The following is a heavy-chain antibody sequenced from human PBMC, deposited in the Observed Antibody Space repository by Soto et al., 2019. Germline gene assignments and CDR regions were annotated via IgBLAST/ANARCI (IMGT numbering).Heavy chain of an antibody. CDR3: AKHDVWEVLRGAFDL. J-gene: IGHJ3*01. CDR2: SNHCGST. Sequence: SETLSLTCAVYDGSFSDYYWSWIRQPPGKGLEWIGESNHCGSTNYSPSPKSRVTISVDTSKNEISLKLKSVTAADTAVYYCAKHDVWEVLRGAFDLWGQGTMVTVSS. CDR1: DGSFSDYY. D-gene: IGHD1-26*01. V-gene: IGHV4-34*01.